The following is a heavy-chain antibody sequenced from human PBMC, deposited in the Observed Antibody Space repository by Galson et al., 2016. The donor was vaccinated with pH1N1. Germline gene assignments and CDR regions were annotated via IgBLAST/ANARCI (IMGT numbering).Heavy chain of an antibody. J-gene: IGHJ4*02. Sequence: SGADVKQPGESLRISCQGSGYRFTSYWIAWVRQMPGKGLEWMGIIYPGDSDTRYSPSFQGQVTISADKSISTAYLQWSSLRASDTAMYYCARLPYCDTTSCPFDYWGQGTLVTVSS. CDR1: GYRFTSYW. V-gene: IGHV5-51*03. D-gene: IGHD2-2*01. CDR3: ARLPYCDTTSCPFDY. CDR2: IYPGDSDT.